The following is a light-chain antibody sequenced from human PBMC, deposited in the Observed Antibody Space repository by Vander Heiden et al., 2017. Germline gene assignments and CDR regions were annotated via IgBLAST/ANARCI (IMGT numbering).Light chain of an antibody. CDR3: HQYGSSVT. Sequence: DIVSTPSPGTLSLSPGERATLSCRVSQSVNYNYLGWYQQKPGQAPRFLIYGASTRATGIPDRFSGSGSGTDFTLTISRLEPEDFAVYYCHQYGSSVTFGGGTKVEIK. V-gene: IGKV3-20*01. J-gene: IGKJ4*01. CDR2: GAS. CDR1: QSVNYNY.